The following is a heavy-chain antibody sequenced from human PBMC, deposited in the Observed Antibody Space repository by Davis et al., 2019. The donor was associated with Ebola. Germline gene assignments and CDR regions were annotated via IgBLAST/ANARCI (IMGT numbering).Heavy chain of an antibody. CDR3: ARTSIVGTTTTASDI. CDR1: GYTFPSYP. CDR2: ISAYNGNT. V-gene: IGHV1-18*01. Sequence: ASVKVSCKTSGYTFPSYPIHWVRQAPGQRLEWMGWISAYNGNTAYAQILQGRVTMTTDTSTGTAYMELRSLRSDDTAVYFCARTSIVGTTTTASDIWGQGTMVTVSS. D-gene: IGHD1-26*01. J-gene: IGHJ3*02.